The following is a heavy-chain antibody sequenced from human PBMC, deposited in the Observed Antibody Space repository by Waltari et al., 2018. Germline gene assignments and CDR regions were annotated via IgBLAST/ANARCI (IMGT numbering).Heavy chain of an antibody. CDR3: ARMGGWNSDF. Sequence: QVLLVQSGAEVKKPGASVKVSCKASGYTFTSYDINWVRQASGQGFEWIGWMNPNNNITGYAQKFQGRVSITSDSSKSTAYMELSSLKSEDTAVYYCARMGGWNSDFWGQGTPVIVSS. V-gene: IGHV1-8*01. CDR1: GYTFTSYD. D-gene: IGHD2-15*01. CDR2: MNPNNNIT. J-gene: IGHJ4*02.